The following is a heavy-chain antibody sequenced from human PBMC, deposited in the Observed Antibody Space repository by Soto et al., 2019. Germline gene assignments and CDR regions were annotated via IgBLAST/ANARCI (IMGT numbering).Heavy chain of an antibody. Sequence: QVQLVQSGAEVKKPGSSVKVSCKASGGTFRSYSISCVRQAPGQGLEWMGGIIPIFDIKNYAQKFQERVTITAVETTSTAYKELIILGSDATAVYYCARPDEGGYSSNHHYYYALDVLGQGTTVTV. D-gene: IGHD2-15*01. CDR1: GGTFRSYS. CDR3: ARPDEGGYSSNHHYYYALDV. V-gene: IGHV1-69*01. J-gene: IGHJ6*02. CDR2: IIPIFDIK.